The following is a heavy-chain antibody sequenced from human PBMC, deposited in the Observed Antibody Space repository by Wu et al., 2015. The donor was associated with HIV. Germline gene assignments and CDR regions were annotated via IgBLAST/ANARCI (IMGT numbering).Heavy chain of an antibody. CDR3: ARGRGFADGGGGILTYNYDSSGDFFYYMDV. D-gene: IGHD3-22*01. Sequence: QVQLVQSGTEVKKPGSSVKVSCKASGGSFGNYAITWVRQAPGQGLEWMGGFIPMFTTTNYGHKFQGRVTITADASTGAAFMELSSLRPDDTAVYYCARGRGFADGGGGILTYNYDSSGDFFYYMDVWGTGTTV. V-gene: IGHV1-69*12. J-gene: IGHJ6*03. CDR2: FIPMFTTT. CDR1: GGSFGNYA.